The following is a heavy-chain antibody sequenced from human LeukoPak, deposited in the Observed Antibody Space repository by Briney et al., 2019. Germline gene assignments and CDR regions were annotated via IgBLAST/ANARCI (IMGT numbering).Heavy chain of an antibody. CDR1: GDSVSNNNGA. V-gene: IGHV6-1*01. CDR2: TYYRSKWYN. D-gene: IGHD6-13*01. J-gene: IGHJ5*02. CDR3: ARDPYSSSWSSWFDP. Sequence: SQTLSLTCAISGDSVSNNNGAWNWIRQSPSRGLEWLGRTYYRSKWYNDYALSVKSRITINPDTSKNQFSLQLNSVTPEDTAVYYCARDPYSSSWSSWFDPWGQGTLVTVSS.